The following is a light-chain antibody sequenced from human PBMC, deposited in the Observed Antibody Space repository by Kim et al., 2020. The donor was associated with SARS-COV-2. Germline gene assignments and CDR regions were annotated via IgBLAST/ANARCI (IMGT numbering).Light chain of an antibody. Sequence: PGGTVTLTCASSTGAVTSGYYPNWFQQKPGQAPRALIYSTSNKYSWTPARFSGSLLGGKAALTLSGVQPEDEAEYYCLLYYGGAQVFGGGTKLTVL. CDR1: TGAVTSGYY. J-gene: IGLJ3*02. V-gene: IGLV7-43*01. CDR3: LLYYGGAQV. CDR2: STS.